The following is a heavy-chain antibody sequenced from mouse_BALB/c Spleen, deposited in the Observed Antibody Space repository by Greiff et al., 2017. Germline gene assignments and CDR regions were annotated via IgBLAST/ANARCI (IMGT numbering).Heavy chain of an antibody. CDR2: ISCYNGAT. D-gene: IGHD2-13*01. CDR3: ARGDYKSDSLDY. V-gene: IGHV1S34*01. CDR1: GYSFTGYY. Sequence: LVQTGASVKISCKASGYSFTGYYMHWVKQSHGKSLEWIGYISCYNGATSYNQKFKGKSTFTVDTSSSTAYMQLNSLTSEDSAVYYCARGDYKSDSLDYWGQGTTLTVSS. J-gene: IGHJ2*01.